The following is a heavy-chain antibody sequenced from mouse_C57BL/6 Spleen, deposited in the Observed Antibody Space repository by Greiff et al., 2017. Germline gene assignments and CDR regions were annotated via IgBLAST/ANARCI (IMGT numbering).Heavy chain of an antibody. Sequence: QVQLKESGAELVRPGTSVTVSCKASGYAFTNYLIEWVKQRPGQGLEWIGVINPGSGGTNYNEKFKGKATLTAGKSSSTAYMQLSSLTSEDSAVYFCARRRITTVVAPFYAMDYWGQGTSVTVSS. V-gene: IGHV1-54*01. CDR3: ARRRITTVVAPFYAMDY. D-gene: IGHD1-1*01. J-gene: IGHJ4*01. CDR1: GYAFTNYL. CDR2: INPGSGGT.